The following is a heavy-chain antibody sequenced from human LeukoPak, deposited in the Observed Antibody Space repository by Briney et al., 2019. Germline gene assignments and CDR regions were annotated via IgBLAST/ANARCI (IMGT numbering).Heavy chain of an antibody. Sequence: SETLSLTCTVSGGSISNYYWNWIRQPPGKGLEWIGYIYYSGSTNYNPSLKSRVTISVDTSKNQFSLKLSSVTAADTAVYYCARDTHGATDYWGQGTLVTVSS. D-gene: IGHD1-26*01. CDR3: ARDTHGATDY. V-gene: IGHV4-59*01. J-gene: IGHJ4*02. CDR1: GGSISNYY. CDR2: IYYSGST.